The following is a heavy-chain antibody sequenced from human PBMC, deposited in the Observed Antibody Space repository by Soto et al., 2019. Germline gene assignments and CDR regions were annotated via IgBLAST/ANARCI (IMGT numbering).Heavy chain of an antibody. CDR1: GGSISNYY. J-gene: IGHJ4*02. V-gene: IGHV4-59*01. CDR2: IYYSGST. D-gene: IGHD2-2*01. CDR3: ARAVLPATAPFDY. Sequence: QVQLQESGPRLVKPSETLSLTCIVSGGSISNYYWSWIRQPPGKGLEWIGYIYYSGSTNDNPSLQSRVTISVDTSKTQFSLKLSSVTAADTAVYYCARAVLPATAPFDYWGQGTLVTVSS.